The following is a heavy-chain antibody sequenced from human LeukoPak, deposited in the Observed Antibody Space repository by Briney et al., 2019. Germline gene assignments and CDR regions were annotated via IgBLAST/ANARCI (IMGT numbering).Heavy chain of an antibody. CDR2: IYHSGST. D-gene: IGHD3-9*01. V-gene: IGHV4-4*02. CDR1: GGSISSSNW. J-gene: IGHJ6*04. Sequence: SETLSLTCAVSGGSISSSNWWSWVRQPPGKGLERIGEIYHSGSTNYNPSLKSRVTISVDKSKNQFSLKLSSVTAADTAVYYCARDRYDILTDWALYGMDVWGKGTTVTVSS. CDR3: ARDRYDILTDWALYGMDV.